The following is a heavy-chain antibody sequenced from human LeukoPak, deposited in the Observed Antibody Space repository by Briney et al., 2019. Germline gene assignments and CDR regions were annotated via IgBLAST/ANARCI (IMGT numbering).Heavy chain of an antibody. D-gene: IGHD4-17*01. Sequence: SETLSLTCTVSGGSISSGGFYWSWIRQHPGKGLEWIGYIYYTGSAYYNPSLRSRVTISMDTSKNQVSLKVTSVTAADTAVFYCARAGSRYGADAFDIWGQGTMVTVSS. CDR2: IYYTGSA. CDR1: GGSISSGGFY. CDR3: ARAGSRYGADAFDI. V-gene: IGHV4-31*03. J-gene: IGHJ3*02.